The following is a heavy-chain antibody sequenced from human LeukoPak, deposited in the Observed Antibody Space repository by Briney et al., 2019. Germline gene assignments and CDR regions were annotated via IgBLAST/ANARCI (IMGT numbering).Heavy chain of an antibody. CDR3: ARGAPVTMVRRVLWYFDY. CDR2: ISYDGSDE. CDR1: GFTFSNYA. V-gene: IGHV3-30-3*01. D-gene: IGHD3-10*01. Sequence: GGSLRLSCAASGFTFSNYAMHWVRQAPGKGLEWVAVISYDGSDEYYADSVKGRFTISRDNSKNTVFLQMNSLRGDDTAVYYCARGAPVTMVRRVLWYFDYWGQGTLVTVSS. J-gene: IGHJ4*02.